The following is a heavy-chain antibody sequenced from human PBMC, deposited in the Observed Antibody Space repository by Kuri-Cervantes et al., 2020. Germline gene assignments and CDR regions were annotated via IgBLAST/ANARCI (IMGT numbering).Heavy chain of an antibody. CDR2: IIPIFGTA. V-gene: IGHV1-69*05. D-gene: IGHD3-10*01. CDR1: GGTFSNYV. Sequence: SVKVSCKASGGTFSNYVITWVRQAPGQGLEWMGGIIPIFGTANYAQKFQGRVTITTDESTSTAYMELSSLRSEDTAVYYCARERMVRGGRRGGWFDPWGQGTLVTVSS. CDR3: ARERMVRGGRRGGWFDP. J-gene: IGHJ5*02.